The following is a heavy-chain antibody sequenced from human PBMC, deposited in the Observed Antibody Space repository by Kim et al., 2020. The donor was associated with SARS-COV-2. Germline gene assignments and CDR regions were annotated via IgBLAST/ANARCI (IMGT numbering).Heavy chain of an antibody. CDR3: TRPANRGAMDV. J-gene: IGHJ6*02. CDR2: IYKSATT. Sequence: SETLSLTCTVSGGSVSSSSYYWGWIRQPPGKGLEWIGSIYKSATTYYNTSLKSRVSIFVDTATNQFSLRLTSVTAADTGIYFCTRPANRGAMDVWGQGTT. V-gene: IGHV4-39*01. CDR1: GGSVSSSSYY.